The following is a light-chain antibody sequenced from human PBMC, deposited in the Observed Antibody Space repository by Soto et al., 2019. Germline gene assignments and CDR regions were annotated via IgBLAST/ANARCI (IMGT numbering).Light chain of an antibody. CDR3: CSYAGGPYV. CDR1: NSDVGGYNY. J-gene: IGLJ1*01. Sequence: QSALTQPRSVSGSPGQSVTISCTGTNSDVGGYNYVSWYQHHPGKAPKLMIYDVSKRPSGVPDRFSGSKSGNTASLTISGLQAEDATDYYCCSYAGGPYVFGTGT. CDR2: DVS. V-gene: IGLV2-11*01.